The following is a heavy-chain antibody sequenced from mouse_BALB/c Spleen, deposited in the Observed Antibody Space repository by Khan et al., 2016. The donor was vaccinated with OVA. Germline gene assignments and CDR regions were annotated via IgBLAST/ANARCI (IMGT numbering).Heavy chain of an antibody. CDR1: GYTFTSYV. CDR2: IHPYTYDD. V-gene: IGHV1S136*01. J-gene: IGHJ3*01. CDR3: VRALHYYGSSYEGCAY. D-gene: IGHD1-1*01. Sequence: VQLQQSGPELVKPGASVKMSCKASGYTFTSYVMHWVKQQPGQGLEWLGYIHPYTYDDKYNEQFKDKATLTSDKSSSTAYMELSSLTSEDSAVYYCVRALHYYGSSYEGCAYWGQGTLVTVSP.